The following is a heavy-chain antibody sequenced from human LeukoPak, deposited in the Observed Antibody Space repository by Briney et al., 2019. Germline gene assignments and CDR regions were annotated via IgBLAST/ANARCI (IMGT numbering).Heavy chain of an antibody. V-gene: IGHV3-23*01. Sequence: GGSLRLSCAASGFTFSSYAMSWVRQAPGKGLEWVSAISGSGGSTNYADSVKGRFTISRDNSKNTVYLQMNSLRAEDTAVYYCAKMDCSGGSCYGVDYWGQGTLVTVSS. CDR3: AKMDCSGGSCYGVDY. D-gene: IGHD2-15*01. CDR1: GFTFSSYA. CDR2: ISGSGGST. J-gene: IGHJ4*02.